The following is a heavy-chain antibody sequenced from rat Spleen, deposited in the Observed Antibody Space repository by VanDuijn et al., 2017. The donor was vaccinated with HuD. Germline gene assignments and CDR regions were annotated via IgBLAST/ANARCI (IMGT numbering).Heavy chain of an antibody. D-gene: IGHD1-10*01. CDR3: ARPSTYYYVMDA. Sequence: EVQLVESGGGLVQPGRSLKLSCAASGFTFSNYDMAWVRQAPTKGLEWVASISPSGGSTYYRDSVKGRFTVSRDNAKSTLYLQMDSLRSEDTATYYCARPSTYYYVMDAWGQGASVTVSS. V-gene: IGHV5-25*01. CDR1: GFTFSNYD. CDR2: ISPSGGST. J-gene: IGHJ4*01.